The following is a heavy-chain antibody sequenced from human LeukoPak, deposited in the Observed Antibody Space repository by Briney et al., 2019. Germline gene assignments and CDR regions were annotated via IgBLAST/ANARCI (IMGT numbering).Heavy chain of an antibody. CDR3: ARGRIPARLRELGVVTDRHYYMDV. CDR1: GYTFTNFA. J-gene: IGHJ6*03. CDR2: INPYNGNT. V-gene: IGHV1-18*01. D-gene: IGHD3-3*01. Sequence: ASVKVSCKASGYTFTNFAISRVRQAPGQGLEWMGWINPYNGNTKYALKVQGRVTMTTDTSTSTAYMELRSLSPDDTAVFYCARGRIPARLRELGVVTDRHYYMDVWGKGTTVTASS.